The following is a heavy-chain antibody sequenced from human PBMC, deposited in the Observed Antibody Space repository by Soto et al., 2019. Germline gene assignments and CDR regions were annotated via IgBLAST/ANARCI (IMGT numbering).Heavy chain of an antibody. CDR2: RYYRTRWYY. J-gene: IGHJ6*03. Sequence: QVQLQESGPGLVKPSQTLSLTCVISGDSVSSNSAAWNWIRQSPSRGLEWLGRRYYRTRWYYDYAVSVRSLITVNPDTSKNQFSLQLTSVTPEDTAVYYCAGTTSHYWYYMDVWGKGTTVTVSS. CDR1: GDSVSSNSAA. V-gene: IGHV6-1*01. CDR3: AGTTSHYWYYMDV. D-gene: IGHD1-7*01.